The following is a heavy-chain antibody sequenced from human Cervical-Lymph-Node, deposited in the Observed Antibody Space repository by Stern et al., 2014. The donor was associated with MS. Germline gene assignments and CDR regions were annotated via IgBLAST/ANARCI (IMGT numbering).Heavy chain of an antibody. CDR2: ISAYNGNT. D-gene: IGHD4-17*01. CDR3: ARDSPMSTVTQKYYYGMDV. J-gene: IGHJ6*02. CDR1: GYTFTSYG. Sequence: MQLVESGAEVKKPGASVKVSCKASGYTFTSYGISWVRQAPGQGLEWMGWISAYNGNTNYAQKLQGRVTMTTDTSTSTAYMELRSLRSDDTAVYYCARDSPMSTVTQKYYYGMDVWGQGTTVTVSS. V-gene: IGHV1-18*01.